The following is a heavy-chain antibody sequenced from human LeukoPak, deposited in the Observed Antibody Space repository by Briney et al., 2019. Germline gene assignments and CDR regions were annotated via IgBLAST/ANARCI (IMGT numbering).Heavy chain of an antibody. CDR2: IIGSGGSA. Sequence: PGGSLRLSCAASGFTFSNYAMSWVRQVPGKGLEWVSTIIGSGGSAYYADSVNGRFTISRDNSKNTLYLQMNSLRAEDTAVYYCAKNDGIAAADNDFDYWGQGTLVTVSS. CDR3: AKNDGIAAADNDFDY. CDR1: GFTFSNYA. V-gene: IGHV3-23*01. D-gene: IGHD6-13*01. J-gene: IGHJ4*02.